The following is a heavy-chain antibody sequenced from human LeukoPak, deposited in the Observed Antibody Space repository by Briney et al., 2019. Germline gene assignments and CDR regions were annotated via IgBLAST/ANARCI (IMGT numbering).Heavy chain of an antibody. CDR3: AREPDRIRFDP. CDR1: GGSFSSY. Sequence: SETLSLTCAVYGGSFSSYWGWNRQPPGKGLEWIGEISHVGTTKYNPSFKSRVIISVDTSKNQFSLRVTSVTAADTAVYYCAREPDRIRFDPWGQGTLVTVSS. J-gene: IGHJ5*02. D-gene: IGHD1-14*01. CDR2: ISHVGTT. V-gene: IGHV4-34*01.